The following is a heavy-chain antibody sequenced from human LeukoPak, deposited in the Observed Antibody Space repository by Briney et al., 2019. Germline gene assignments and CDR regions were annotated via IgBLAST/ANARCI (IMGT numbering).Heavy chain of an antibody. D-gene: IGHD2/OR15-2a*01. Sequence: SETLSLTCTVSGGSISSYYWSWIRQPPGKGLEWIGYIYYSGSTNYNPSLKSRATISVDTSKNQFSLKLSSVTAADTAVYYCARGEFLYYFDYWGQGTLVTASS. CDR1: GGSISSYY. V-gene: IGHV4-59*01. J-gene: IGHJ4*02. CDR2: IYYSGST. CDR3: ARGEFLYYFDY.